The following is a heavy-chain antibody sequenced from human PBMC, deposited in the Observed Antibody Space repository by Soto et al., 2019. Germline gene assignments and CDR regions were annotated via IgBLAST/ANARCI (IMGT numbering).Heavy chain of an antibody. V-gene: IGHV3-23*01. CDR3: AKERSSGWSLDY. CDR1: GFTVSSNY. J-gene: IGHJ4*02. Sequence: LRLSCAASGFTVSSNYMNWVRQAPGKGLEWVSGISGSGDSTYYADSVKGRFTVSRDNSKNTLYLQMNSLRAEDTAVFYCAKERSSGWSLDYWGQGTLVTVSS. CDR2: ISGSGDST. D-gene: IGHD6-19*01.